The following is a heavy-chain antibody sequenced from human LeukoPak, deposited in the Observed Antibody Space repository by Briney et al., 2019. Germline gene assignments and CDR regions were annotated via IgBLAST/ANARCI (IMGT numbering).Heavy chain of an antibody. D-gene: IGHD3-22*01. CDR1: GGSISSRSYY. V-gene: IGHV4-39*01. J-gene: IGHJ4*02. CDR3: ARTTSINYDSSAYDGGFDY. Sequence: SETLSLTCTVSGGSISSRSYYWGWIRQPPGRGLEWIGIIYYSGNTYYNPSLKSRVTISVDTSKSQFSLKLSSVTAGDTAVYYCARTTSINYDSSAYDGGFDYWGQGTLVTVSS. CDR2: IYYSGNT.